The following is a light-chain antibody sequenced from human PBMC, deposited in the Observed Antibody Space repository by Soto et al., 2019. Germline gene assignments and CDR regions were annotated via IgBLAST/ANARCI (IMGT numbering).Light chain of an antibody. Sequence: EMVLTQSPGTLSLSPLERSTLSLISIQSVSSSYLAWYQQKPGQAPRLLIYGASSRATGIPDRFSGSGSGTDFTLTISRLEPKDFAVYYCQQYGSSPKPTFGGGTKVDNK. J-gene: IGKJ4*01. CDR3: QQYGSSPKPT. V-gene: IGKV3-20*01. CDR2: GAS. CDR1: QSVSSSY.